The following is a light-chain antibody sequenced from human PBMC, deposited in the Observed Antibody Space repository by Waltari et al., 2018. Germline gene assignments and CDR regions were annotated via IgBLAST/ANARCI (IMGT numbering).Light chain of an antibody. Sequence: QLVLTQSPSASASLGASVKLTCTLDSGHTSNIIAWLHPHPQKGPRFLMKINSDGSHSKGDEIPDRFSGSSSGAERYLTISSLQSEDEADYYCQTGGHGTWVFGGGTKLTVL. CDR1: SGHTSNI. CDR3: QTGGHGTWV. J-gene: IGLJ3*02. V-gene: IGLV4-69*01. CDR2: INSDGSH.